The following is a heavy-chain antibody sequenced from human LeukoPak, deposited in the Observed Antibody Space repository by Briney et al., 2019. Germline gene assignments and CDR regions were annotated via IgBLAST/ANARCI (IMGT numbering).Heavy chain of an antibody. Sequence: GGSLRLSCAASGFTVSSNYMSWVRQAPGKGLEWASVIYSGGGTYYADSVKGRFTISRDNSKNTLYLQMNSLRAEDTAVYYCAGTVSVPYYYGMDVWGQGTTVTVSS. J-gene: IGHJ6*02. CDR2: IYSGGGT. CDR1: GFTVSSNY. CDR3: AGTVSVPYYYGMDV. V-gene: IGHV3-66*01. D-gene: IGHD1-1*01.